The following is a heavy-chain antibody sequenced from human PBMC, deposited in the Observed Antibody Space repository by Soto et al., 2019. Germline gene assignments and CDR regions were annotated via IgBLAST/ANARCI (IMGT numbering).Heavy chain of an antibody. CDR1: GFTFSSYS. Sequence: EVQLVESGGGLVQPGGSLRLSCAASGFTFSSYSMNWVRQAPGKGLEWGSYISSSSRTIYYTDSVKGRFTISRDNAENSLYMQMNSLRAEDTAVYYCARDKGRSPLDYWGQGTLVTVSS. D-gene: IGHD2-15*01. CDR2: ISSSSRTI. V-gene: IGHV3-48*01. CDR3: ARDKGRSPLDY. J-gene: IGHJ4*02.